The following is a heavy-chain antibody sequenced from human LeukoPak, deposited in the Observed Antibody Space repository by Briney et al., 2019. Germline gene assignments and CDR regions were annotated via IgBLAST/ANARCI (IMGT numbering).Heavy chain of an antibody. CDR1: GFTFTNYW. Sequence: GGSLRLSCAASGFTFTNYWMTWVRQAPGKGLEWVSGINWNGGSTGYADSVKGRFTISRDNAKNSLYLQMNSLRAEDTALYYCARHRDYYYYMDVWGKGTTVTVSS. CDR2: INWNGGST. CDR3: ARHRDYYYYMDV. J-gene: IGHJ6*03. V-gene: IGHV3-20*04.